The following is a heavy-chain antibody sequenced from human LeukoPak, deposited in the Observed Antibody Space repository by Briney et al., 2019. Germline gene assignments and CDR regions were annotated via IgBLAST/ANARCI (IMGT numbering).Heavy chain of an antibody. D-gene: IGHD1-26*01. CDR3: ARGAAGYVGASSFDY. J-gene: IGHJ4*02. CDR1: GGTFSSYA. V-gene: IGHV1-69*01. Sequence: SVKVSCKASGGTFSSYAISWVRQAPGQGLEWMGGIIPIFGTANYAQKFQGRVTITADESTSTAYMELSSLRSEDTAVYYCARGAAGYVGASSFDYWGQGTLVTVSS. CDR2: IIPIFGTA.